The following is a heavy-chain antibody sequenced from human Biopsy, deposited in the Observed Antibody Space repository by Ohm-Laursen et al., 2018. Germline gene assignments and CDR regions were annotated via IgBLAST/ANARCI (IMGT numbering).Heavy chain of an antibody. J-gene: IGHJ5*01. CDR2: ISASSSYI. V-gene: IGHV3-21*06. CDR3: ATELLPPGVGGPWLDS. CDR1: GFMFSASW. D-gene: IGHD3-10*01. Sequence: SLRLSCAASGFMFSASWMSWVRQAPGKGLEWVSSISASSSYIHYADSVKGRFTVSRDNTKNSLYLQMNSLRAADTAIYYCATELLPPGVGGPWLDSWGQGTPVTVSS.